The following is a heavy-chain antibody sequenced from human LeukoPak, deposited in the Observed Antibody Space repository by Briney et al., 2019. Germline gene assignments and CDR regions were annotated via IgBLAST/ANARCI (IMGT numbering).Heavy chain of an antibody. CDR3: ATDRGWRTSGYYLFYFEY. Sequence: GGSLRLSCAASGFIFTNYFMSWVRQAPGKGLEWVASIKHDGSEKYYVDSVRGRFTISRDNTMNSLYLQMSSLRAEDTAVYYCATDRGWRTSGYYLFYFEYWGQGTLVTYSS. J-gene: IGHJ4*02. CDR1: GFIFTNYF. CDR2: IKHDGSEK. V-gene: IGHV3-7*01. D-gene: IGHD3-3*01.